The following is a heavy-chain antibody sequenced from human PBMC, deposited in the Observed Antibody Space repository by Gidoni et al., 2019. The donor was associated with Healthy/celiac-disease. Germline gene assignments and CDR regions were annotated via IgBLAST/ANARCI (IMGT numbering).Heavy chain of an antibody. CDR3: NVGITMVRGVITGFDY. V-gene: IGHV3-73*01. D-gene: IGHD3-10*01. Sequence: EVQLVESGGGLVQPGGSLKLSCAASGFPFSGSAMHWVRQASGKGLEWVGRIRSKANSYATAYAASVKGRFTISRDDSKNTAYLQMNSLKTEDTAVYYCNVGITMVRGVITGFDYWGQGTLVTVSS. CDR2: IRSKANSYAT. CDR1: GFPFSGSA. J-gene: IGHJ4*02.